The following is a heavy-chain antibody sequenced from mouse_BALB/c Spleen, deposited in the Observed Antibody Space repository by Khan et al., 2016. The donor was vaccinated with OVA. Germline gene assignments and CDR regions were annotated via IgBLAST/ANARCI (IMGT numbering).Heavy chain of an antibody. CDR1: GYSITSGYG. CDR2: ISYSGST. V-gene: IGHV3-2*02. Sequence: EAGPGLVKPSQSLSLTCTVTGYSITSGYGWNWIRQFPGNKLEWMGYISYSGSTNYNPSLKSRISITRDTSKNQFFLQLNSVTTEDTATYYCARTARIKYWGQGTTLTVSS. D-gene: IGHD1-2*01. CDR3: ARTARIKY. J-gene: IGHJ2*01.